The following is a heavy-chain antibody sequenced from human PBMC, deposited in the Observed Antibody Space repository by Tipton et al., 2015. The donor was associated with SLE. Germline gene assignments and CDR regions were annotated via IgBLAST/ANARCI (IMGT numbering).Heavy chain of an antibody. Sequence: TLSLTCTVSGGSMRYTTYYWGWIRQPPGKELEWIGRIHYSGNTNYNPSLKSRVTISVDTSKNQFSLNLSSVTAADTAVYYCARHRNPDYYFDSWGQGTLVTVSS. CDR1: GGSMRYTTYY. D-gene: IGHD4/OR15-4a*01. CDR3: ARHRNPDYYFDS. CDR2: IHYSGNT. V-gene: IGHV4-39*01. J-gene: IGHJ4*02.